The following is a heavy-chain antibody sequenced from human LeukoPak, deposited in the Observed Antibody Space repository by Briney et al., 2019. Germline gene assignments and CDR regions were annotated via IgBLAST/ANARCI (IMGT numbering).Heavy chain of an antibody. Sequence: PSQTLSLTCTVSGASITSGGYYWSWIRQHPQRGLEWIGYLYYTGSSFYNPSLKSRVTISVDTSENQYSLNLNSVTAADTAVYYCATKPGYCSGGSCYSQNGNWFDPWGQGTLVTVSS. D-gene: IGHD2-15*01. CDR2: LYYTGSS. V-gene: IGHV4-31*03. J-gene: IGHJ5*02. CDR3: ATKPGYCSGGSCYSQNGNWFDP. CDR1: GASITSGGYY.